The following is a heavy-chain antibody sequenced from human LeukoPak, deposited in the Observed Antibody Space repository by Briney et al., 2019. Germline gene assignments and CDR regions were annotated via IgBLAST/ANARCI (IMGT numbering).Heavy chain of an antibody. D-gene: IGHD3-16*01. CDR1: GFTFNIYA. J-gene: IGHJ3*02. CDR2: TSYDGGNK. Sequence: GGSLRLSCAASGFTFNIYAMHWVRQTPGKGLEWVAVTSYDGGNKFYADSVRGRFTVSRDNSKNTLYLQMNSLRAEDTAVYYCATDPRGTWVPYAFDIWGQGTLVTVSS. V-gene: IGHV3-30-3*01. CDR3: ATDPRGTWVPYAFDI.